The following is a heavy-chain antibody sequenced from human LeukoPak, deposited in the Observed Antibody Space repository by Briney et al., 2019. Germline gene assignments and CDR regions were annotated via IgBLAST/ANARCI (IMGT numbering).Heavy chain of an antibody. CDR2: INPSSGST. J-gene: IGHJ4*02. CDR1: GYTFTSYY. Sequence: ASVKVSCKASGYTFTSYYMQWVRRAPGQGLEWMGIINPSSGSTSYAQKFQGRVTMTRDMSTSTVYMELSSLRSEDTAVYYCARDQGVRDPRVPDYWGQGTLVTVSS. CDR3: ARDQGVRDPRVPDY. D-gene: IGHD3-10*01. V-gene: IGHV1-46*01.